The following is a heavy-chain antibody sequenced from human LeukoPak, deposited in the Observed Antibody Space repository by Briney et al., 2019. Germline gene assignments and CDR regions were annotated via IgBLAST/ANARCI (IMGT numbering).Heavy chain of an antibody. V-gene: IGHV4-34*01. J-gene: IGHJ6*02. CDR1: GFTFNSYW. CDR2: INHSGST. D-gene: IGHD2-15*01. Sequence: GSLRLSCATSGFTFNSYWLSWIRQPPGKGLEWIGEINHSGSTNYNPSLKSRVTISVDTSKNQFSLKLSSVTAADAAVYYCARGYCSGGSCPRYYYYYYGMDVWGQGTTVTVSS. CDR3: ARGYCSGGSCPRYYYYYYGMDV.